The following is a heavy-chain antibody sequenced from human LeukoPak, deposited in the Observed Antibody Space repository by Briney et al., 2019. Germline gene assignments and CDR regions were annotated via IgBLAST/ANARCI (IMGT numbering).Heavy chain of an antibody. J-gene: IGHJ4*02. Sequence: SETLSLTCSVSSYSIVSGYYWGWIRQPPGKGLEWIGSIYHSGNTYYNPSLKSRVTISVDTSRNQFSLKLTSVTAADTAVYYCARGTIAAADIDYWGQGTLVTVSS. CDR3: ARGTIAAADIDY. V-gene: IGHV4-38-2*02. D-gene: IGHD6-13*01. CDR1: SYSIVSGYY. CDR2: IYHSGNT.